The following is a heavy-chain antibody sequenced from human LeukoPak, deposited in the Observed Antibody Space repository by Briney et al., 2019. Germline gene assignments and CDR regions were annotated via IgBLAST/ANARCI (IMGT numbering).Heavy chain of an antibody. D-gene: IGHD3-10*01. CDR1: GFTLTNYE. V-gene: IGHV1-8*01. CDR3: VRDGEGVAISVNFWFDP. CDR2: MNPINGNT. J-gene: IGHJ5*02. Sequence: GASVKVSCKASGFTLTNYEMNWVRQAPGQGLEWMVGMNPINGNTGYARKFQGRVTMTRDTSISTAYMELRSLTSEDTAIYYCVRDGEGVAISVNFWFDPWGQGTLVTVSS.